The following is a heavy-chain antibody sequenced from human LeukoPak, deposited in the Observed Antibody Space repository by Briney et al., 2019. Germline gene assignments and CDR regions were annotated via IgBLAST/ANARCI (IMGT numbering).Heavy chain of an antibody. CDR1: GGSFSGYY. V-gene: IGHV4-34*01. J-gene: IGHJ4*02. Sequence: SETLSLTCAVYGGSFSGYYWSWIGQPPGKGLEWSGEINHSGSTNYNPSLKSRVTISVDTSKNQFSLKLSSVTAADTAVYYCARGSYGSGSYYNGELFDYWGQGTLVTVSS. CDR2: INHSGST. CDR3: ARGSYGSGSYYNGELFDY. D-gene: IGHD3-10*01.